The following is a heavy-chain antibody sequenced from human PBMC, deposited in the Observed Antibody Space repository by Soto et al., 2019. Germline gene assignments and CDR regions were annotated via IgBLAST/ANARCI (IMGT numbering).Heavy chain of an antibody. V-gene: IGHV3-30-3*01. CDR3: ASIGHYDFWSGERLEMDV. CDR2: ISYDGSNK. CDR1: GFTFSSYA. J-gene: IGHJ6*02. D-gene: IGHD3-3*01. Sequence: QVQLVESGGGVVQPGRSLRLSCAASGFTFSSYAMHWVRQAPGKGLEWVAVISYDGSNKYYADSVKGRFTISRDNSKNTLYLQMNCLRAEDTAVYYCASIGHYDFWSGERLEMDVWGQGTTVTVSS.